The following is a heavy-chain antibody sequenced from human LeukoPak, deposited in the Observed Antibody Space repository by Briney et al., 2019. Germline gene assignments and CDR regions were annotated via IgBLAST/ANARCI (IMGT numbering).Heavy chain of an antibody. D-gene: IGHD3-16*02. CDR1: GFTFSSYS. V-gene: IGHV3-48*01. Sequence: QTGGSLRLSCAASGFTFSSYSMNWVRQAPGKGLEWVSYISSSSSTIYYADSVKGRFTISRDNAKNSLYLQMNSLRAEDTAVYYCARDQGDDYIWGSYRFPPDYWGQGTLVTVSS. CDR3: ARDQGDDYIWGSYRFPPDY. CDR2: ISSSSSTI. J-gene: IGHJ4*02.